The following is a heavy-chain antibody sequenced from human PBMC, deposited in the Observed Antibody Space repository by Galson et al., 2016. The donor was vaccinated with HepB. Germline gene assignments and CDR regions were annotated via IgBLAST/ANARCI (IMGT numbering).Heavy chain of an antibody. V-gene: IGHV4-31*03. CDR2: IYYSGST. Sequence: TLSLTCTVSGGSISTSGYYWTWIRQHPGKGLEWIGYIYYSGSTYYNPSLKSRFIISVDTSKNQFSLKLTSVTAADTAVYYCARWAGYSDYWGQGTLVTVSS. J-gene: IGHJ4*02. CDR3: ARWAGYSDY. CDR1: GGSISTSGYY. D-gene: IGHD6-19*01.